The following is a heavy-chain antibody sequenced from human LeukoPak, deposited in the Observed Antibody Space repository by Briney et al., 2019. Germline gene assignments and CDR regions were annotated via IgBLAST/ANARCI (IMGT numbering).Heavy chain of an antibody. V-gene: IGHV3-74*01. CDR1: RFAFTSYW. CDR2: INSDGSNS. J-gene: IGHJ4*02. D-gene: IGHD1-14*01. Sequence: PGGSLRLSCAASRFAFTSYWMHWVRQAPGKGLVWVSRINSDGSNSDYADSVKGRFTISRDNAKNTLYLQMNSLRAEDTAVYYCARSGGGYFDYWGPGTLVTVSS. CDR3: ARSGGGYFDY.